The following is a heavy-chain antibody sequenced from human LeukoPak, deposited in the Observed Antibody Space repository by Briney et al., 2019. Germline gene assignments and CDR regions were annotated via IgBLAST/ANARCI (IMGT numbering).Heavy chain of an antibody. D-gene: IGHD3-22*01. CDR1: GFSFSRSS. CDR2: ITASSTYI. J-gene: IGHJ4*02. CDR3: AREYYYDEDAGNY. Sequence: PGGSLILSCAASGFSFSRSSMGWVRQAPGKGLEWVSSITASSTYIYYADSVKGRFTISRDNVEKSVSLQMNSLRAEDTAVYYCAREYYYDEDAGNYWGQGTLVTVSS. V-gene: IGHV3-21*01.